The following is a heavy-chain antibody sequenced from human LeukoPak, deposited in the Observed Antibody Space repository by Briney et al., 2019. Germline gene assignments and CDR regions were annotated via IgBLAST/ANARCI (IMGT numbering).Heavy chain of an antibody. CDR1: GFTFSSYT. D-gene: IGHD5-12*01. V-gene: IGHV3-21*01. Sequence: PGGSLRLSCAASGFTFSSYTMNWVRQAPGKGLEWVSSISSSRSYIYYADSVKGRFTISRDNTMNSLFLQMNSLRAEDTAVYYCASALSLYDYIYFDYWGQGTLVTVSS. CDR3: ASALSLYDYIYFDY. CDR2: ISSSRSYI. J-gene: IGHJ4*02.